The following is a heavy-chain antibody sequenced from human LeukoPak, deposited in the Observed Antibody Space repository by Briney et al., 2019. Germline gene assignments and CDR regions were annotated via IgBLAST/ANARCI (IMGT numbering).Heavy chain of an antibody. CDR2: IIPNSGDT. CDR1: GYTFTDYY. V-gene: IGHV1-2*02. Sequence: ASVKVSCKASGYTFTDYYMHWVRQAPGQGLEWMGWIIPNSGDTTYVQKFQGRVTMTRDTSISTAYTELSRLRSDDTAVYYCARRGGVPAATPGLYYYYYGMDVWGQGTTVTVSS. D-gene: IGHD2-2*01. CDR3: ARRGGVPAATPGLYYYYYGMDV. J-gene: IGHJ6*02.